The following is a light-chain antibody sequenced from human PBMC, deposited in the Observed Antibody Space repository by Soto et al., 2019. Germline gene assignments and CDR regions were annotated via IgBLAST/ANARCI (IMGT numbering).Light chain of an antibody. V-gene: IGLV2-14*03. CDR1: SSDVGAYDY. Sequence: QSALTQPASVSGSPGQSIAISCTGTSSDVGAYDYVSWYQQHPGKAPKVIISDVYNRPSGVSNRFSGSKSGNTASLTISGLQAEDEADYYCGSYTTSGYVIFGGGTKLTVL. CDR3: GSYTTSGYVI. CDR2: DVY. J-gene: IGLJ2*01.